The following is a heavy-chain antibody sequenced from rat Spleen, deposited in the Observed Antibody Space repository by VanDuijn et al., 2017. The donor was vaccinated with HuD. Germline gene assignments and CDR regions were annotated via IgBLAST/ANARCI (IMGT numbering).Heavy chain of an antibody. V-gene: IGHV5S23*01. Sequence: EVQLVESGGGLVQPGRSLKLSCAASGFTFSNYDMAWVRQAPTKGLEWVASISYEGSGTYYGDSMKGRFTVSRDNAKSTLYLQMDSLRSEDTATYYCARHMNYYSSYIYGYWGQGVMVTVSS. CDR3: ARHMNYYSSYIYGY. CDR2: ISYEGSGT. CDR1: GFTFSNYD. J-gene: IGHJ2*01. D-gene: IGHD1-2*01.